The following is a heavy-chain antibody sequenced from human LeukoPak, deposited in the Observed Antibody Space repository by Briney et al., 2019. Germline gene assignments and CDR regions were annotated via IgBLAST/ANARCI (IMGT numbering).Heavy chain of an antibody. CDR1: GGSISSGGYY. V-gene: IGHV4-31*03. Sequence: SETLSLTCTVSGGSISSGGYYWSWIRQHPGKGLEWIGYIYYSGSTYYNPSLKSRVTISVGTSKNQFSLKLSSVTAADTAVYYCASQLGTSYGTGVYYFDYWGQGTLVTVSS. CDR2: IYYSGST. J-gene: IGHJ4*02. D-gene: IGHD5-18*01. CDR3: ASQLGTSYGTGVYYFDY.